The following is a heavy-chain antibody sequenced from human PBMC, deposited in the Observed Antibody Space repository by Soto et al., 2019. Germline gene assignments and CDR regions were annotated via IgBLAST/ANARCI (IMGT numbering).Heavy chain of an antibody. D-gene: IGHD3-16*02. Sequence: QVQLVESGGGVVQPGRSLRLSCAASGFTFSSYAMHWVRQAPGKGLEWVAVISYDGSNKYYADSVKGRFTISRDNSKNTLYLQMNSLRAEDTAVYYCARASYSEVMITFGGVLVSPSFDYWGQGTLVTVSS. CDR1: GFTFSSYA. V-gene: IGHV3-30-3*01. CDR2: ISYDGSNK. J-gene: IGHJ4*02. CDR3: ARASYSEVMITFGGVLVSPSFDY.